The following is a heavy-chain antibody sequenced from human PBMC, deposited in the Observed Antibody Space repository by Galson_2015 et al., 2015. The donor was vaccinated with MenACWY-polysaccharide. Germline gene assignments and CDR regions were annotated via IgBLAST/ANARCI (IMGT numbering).Heavy chain of an antibody. V-gene: IGHV6-1*01. CDR2: TYYRSKWYS. CDR3: VRIHSGSSSDFDY. D-gene: IGHD6-6*01. Sequence: CAISGDSVSSNSGSWHWVRQSPSRGLEWLGRTYYRSKWYSYYGASVKGRITINPDTSKNQFSLQLNSVTPEDTAVYYCVRIHSGSSSDFDYWGQGTLVTVSS. CDR1: GDSVSSNSGS. J-gene: IGHJ4*02.